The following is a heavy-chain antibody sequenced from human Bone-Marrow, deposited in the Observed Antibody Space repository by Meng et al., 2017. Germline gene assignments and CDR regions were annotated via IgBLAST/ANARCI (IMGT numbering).Heavy chain of an antibody. V-gene: IGHV3-30*01. J-gene: IGHJ4*02. CDR2: LSYDGSRK. D-gene: IGHD2-2*01. CDR3: ARVVDTSWSIDY. Sequence: GGSLRLSCAASGFPFSSYAMHWVRQAPGKGLEWVAVLSYDGSRKYYADSVKGRFAISRDNSKNTLYLQMNSLRPEDTAVYYCARVVDTSWSIDYWGQGTLVTVS. CDR1: GFPFSSYA.